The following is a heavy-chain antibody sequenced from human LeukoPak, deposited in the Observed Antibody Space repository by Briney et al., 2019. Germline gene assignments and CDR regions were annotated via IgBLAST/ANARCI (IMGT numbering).Heavy chain of an antibody. V-gene: IGHV4-34*01. J-gene: IGHJ3*02. Sequence: SETLSLTCAVYGGSFSGYYWSWIRQPPGKGLEWIGEINHSGSTNYNPSLKSRVIISVDTTKNQFSRKLSSVTAADTAVYYCARLGAFDIWGQGTMVTVSS. CDR3: ARLGAFDI. CDR2: INHSGST. CDR1: GGSFSGYY.